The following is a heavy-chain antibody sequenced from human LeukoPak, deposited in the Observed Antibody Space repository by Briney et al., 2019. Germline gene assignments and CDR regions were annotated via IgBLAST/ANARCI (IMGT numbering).Heavy chain of an antibody. J-gene: IGHJ4*02. CDR1: GITLNNYA. CDR2: ISDDGHNK. Sequence: PGRSLRLSCTASGITLNNYAMHWVRQAPGKGLEWVALISDDGHNKFYGDSVKGRFTISRDNSKSVLYLELDSLRPEDTAMYYCASPRILFSMTVVTPFEFWGQGTLVIVSS. D-gene: IGHD2-21*01. V-gene: IGHV3-30-3*01. CDR3: ASPRILFSMTVVTPFEF.